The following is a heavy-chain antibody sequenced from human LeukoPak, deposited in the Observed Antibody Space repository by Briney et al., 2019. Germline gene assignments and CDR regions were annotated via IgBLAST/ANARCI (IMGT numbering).Heavy chain of an antibody. CDR2: ISWNSGSI. Sequence: GGSLRLSCAASGFTFDDYAMHWVRQAPGKGLEWVSGISWNSGSIGYADSVKGRFTISRDNSKNTLYLQMNSLRAEDTAVYYCTKHHSNTRTYLLFGFDPWGQGTLVTVSS. V-gene: IGHV3-9*01. CDR3: TKHHSNTRTYLLFGFDP. CDR1: GFTFDDYA. D-gene: IGHD1-26*01. J-gene: IGHJ5*02.